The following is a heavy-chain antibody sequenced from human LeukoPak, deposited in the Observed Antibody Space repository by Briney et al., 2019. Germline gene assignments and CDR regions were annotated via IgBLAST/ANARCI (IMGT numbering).Heavy chain of an antibody. CDR3: ASDSSSWKLRGYFDY. D-gene: IGHD6-13*01. J-gene: IGHJ4*02. CDR2: ISYDGSNK. CDR1: GFTFSSYG. Sequence: PGRSLRLSCAASGFTFSSYGMHWVRQAPGKGLEWVAVISYDGSNKYYEDSVKGRVTISRDNSKNTLYLQMNSLRAEDTAVYYCASDSSSWKLRGYFDYWGQGTLVTVSS. V-gene: IGHV3-30*03.